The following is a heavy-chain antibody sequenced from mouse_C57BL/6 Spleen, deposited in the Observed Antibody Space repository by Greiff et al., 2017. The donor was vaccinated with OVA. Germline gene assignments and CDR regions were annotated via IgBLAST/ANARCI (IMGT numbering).Heavy chain of an antibody. J-gene: IGHJ4*01. D-gene: IGHD2-5*01. CDR3: ARISYSNLYAMDY. V-gene: IGHV2-2*01. CDR1: GFSFTSYG. Sequence: VMLVESGPGLVQPSQSLSITCTVSGFSFTSYGVHWVRQSPGKGLEWLGVIWSGGSTDYNAAFISRLSISKDNSKSQVFFKMNSLQADDTAIYYCARISYSNLYAMDYWGQGTSVTVSS. CDR2: IWSGGST.